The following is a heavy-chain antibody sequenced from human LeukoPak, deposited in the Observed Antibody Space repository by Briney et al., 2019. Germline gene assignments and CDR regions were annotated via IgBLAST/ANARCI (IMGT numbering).Heavy chain of an antibody. D-gene: IGHD6-19*01. Sequence: GGSLRLSCVASGFSFSNLAMSWVRQAPGNGLEWVSVISDSGGITYYADSVKGRFTISRDNSRNMLYLQMNSLRVDDTAVYYCAKDARRYSGWYFFDHWGQGTLVTVSS. V-gene: IGHV3-23*01. J-gene: IGHJ4*02. CDR2: ISDSGGIT. CDR3: AKDARRYSGWYFFDH. CDR1: GFSFSNLA.